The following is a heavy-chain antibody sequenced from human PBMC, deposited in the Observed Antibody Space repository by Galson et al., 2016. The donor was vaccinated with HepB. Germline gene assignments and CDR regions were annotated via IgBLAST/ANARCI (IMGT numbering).Heavy chain of an antibody. CDR1: GFTFSNFA. CDR2: IGGGGGSP. D-gene: IGHD6-19*01. J-gene: IGHJ4*02. V-gene: IGHV3-23*01. CDR3: TTVLSTASMSGWYDWGFDS. Sequence: SLRLSCAASGFTFSNFAMSWVRQAPGKGLEWVSAIGGGGGSPSYADSVKGRFTISRDNSKNTLYLQMTSLRTEDTAVYYCTTVLSTASMSGWYDWGFDSWGQGTLVSVSS.